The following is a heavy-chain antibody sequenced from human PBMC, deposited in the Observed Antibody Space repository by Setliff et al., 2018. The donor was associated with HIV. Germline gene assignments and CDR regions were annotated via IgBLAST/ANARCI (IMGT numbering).Heavy chain of an antibody. J-gene: IGHJ6*03. CDR1: GYTFTSYD. V-gene: IGHV1-8*02. Sequence: ASVKVSCKASGYTFTSYDIYWVRQATGQGLEWMGWVNPNSGNTGYAQKFQGRVTMTRDTSISTAYMELRKLRSEDTAVYYCARGGDYLGIPSYYYYYLAVWGKGTTVTV. CDR3: ARGGDYLGIPSYYYYYLAV. D-gene: IGHD4-17*01. CDR2: VNPNSGNT.